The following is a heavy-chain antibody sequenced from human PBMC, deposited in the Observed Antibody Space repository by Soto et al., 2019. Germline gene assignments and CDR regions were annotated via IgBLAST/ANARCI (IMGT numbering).Heavy chain of an antibody. CDR3: ARDRYCGYDLGY. CDR1: GTSITSGDYY. D-gene: IGHD5-12*01. CDR2: IYYSGRT. J-gene: IGHJ4*02. V-gene: IGHV4-30-4*01. Sequence: SETLSLTCSVSGTSITSGDYYWSWSRQPPGKGLEWIGYIYYSGRTYYNPSLTSRGTISVDTSKNQFSLKLTSVTAANTAVYYCARDRYCGYDLGYWGQGTLVTVSS.